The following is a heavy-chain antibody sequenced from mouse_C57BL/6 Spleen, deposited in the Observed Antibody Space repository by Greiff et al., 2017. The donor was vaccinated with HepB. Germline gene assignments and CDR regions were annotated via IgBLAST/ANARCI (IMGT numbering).Heavy chain of an antibody. V-gene: IGHV1-69*01. J-gene: IGHJ4*01. D-gene: IGHD3-2*01. CDR3: ARKGQLWPYAVDD. CDR2: IDPYDSYT. CDR1: GYTFTSYW. Sequence: QVQLQQPGAELVMPGASVKLSCKASGYTFTSYWMHWVKQRPGQGLEWIGEIDPYDSYTKYKHKFKGKSTLTIDKSSSTAYMQLSSLQSEDSAVYDCARKGQLWPYAVDDWGQGASVTVAS.